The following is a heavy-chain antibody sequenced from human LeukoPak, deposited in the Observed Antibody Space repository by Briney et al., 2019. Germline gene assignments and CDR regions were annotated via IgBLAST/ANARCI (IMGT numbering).Heavy chain of an antibody. V-gene: IGHV3-33*01. D-gene: IGHD3-10*01. Sequence: PGRSLRLSCVASGFTFRNHGMHWVRQAPGKGLEWVALIYYDGTIKNYVDSVKGRFTISRDNSKNTLSLQMNSLRADDTAVYYCARGRGKDYFDYWGQGTLVTVSS. J-gene: IGHJ4*02. CDR2: IYYDGTIK. CDR1: GFTFRNHG. CDR3: ARGRGKDYFDY.